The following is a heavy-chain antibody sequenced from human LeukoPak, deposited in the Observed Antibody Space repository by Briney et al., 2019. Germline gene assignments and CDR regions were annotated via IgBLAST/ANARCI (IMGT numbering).Heavy chain of an antibody. Sequence: SETLSLTCTVSGGSISSYYWSWIRQPPGKGLEGIGYIYYSGSTNYNPSLKSRVTISVDTSKNQFSRKLSSVTAADTAVYYCARVAWYFDWFPLYYFDYWGQGPLVTVSS. J-gene: IGHJ4*02. V-gene: IGHV4-59*01. D-gene: IGHD3-9*01. CDR2: IYYSGST. CDR3: ARVAWYFDWFPLYYFDY. CDR1: GGSISSYY.